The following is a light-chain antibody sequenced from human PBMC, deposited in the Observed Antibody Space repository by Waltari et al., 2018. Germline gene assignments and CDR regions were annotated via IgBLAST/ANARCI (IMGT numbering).Light chain of an antibody. CDR2: GEK. CDR3: NSRDNSGNHLV. V-gene: IGLV3-19*01. CDR1: HLRIYD. J-gene: IGLJ3*02. Sequence: SSGLTQDPAVSVALGQTARITCQGDHLRIYDSSWSQQKPGQAPVLVFYGEKHRPSGIPDRFSGSNSGDTSSLTITGAQAEDEADYYCNSRDNSGNHLVFGAGTKLTVL.